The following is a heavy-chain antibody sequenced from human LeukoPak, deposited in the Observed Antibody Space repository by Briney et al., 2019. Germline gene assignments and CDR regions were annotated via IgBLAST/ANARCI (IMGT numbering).Heavy chain of an antibody. J-gene: IGHJ4*02. V-gene: IGHV3-48*02. D-gene: IGHD1-7*01. Sequence: GGSLRLSCAASGFTFSSYSMNWVRQAPGKGLEWVSYISSSSSTIYYADSVKGRFTTSRDNAKNSLYLQMNSLRDEDTAVYYCAGLLELLPAGGYWGEGTLVTVSS. CDR2: ISSSSSTI. CDR1: GFTFSSYS. CDR3: AGLLELLPAGGY.